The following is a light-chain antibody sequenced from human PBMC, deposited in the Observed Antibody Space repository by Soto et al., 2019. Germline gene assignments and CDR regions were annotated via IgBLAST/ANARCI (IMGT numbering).Light chain of an antibody. J-gene: IGKJ3*01. CDR3: QQYGSSPS. CDR2: GAS. V-gene: IGKV3-20*01. Sequence: EIVLTQSPGTLSLSPGERATLSCRASQSVSSSYLAWYQQKPGQAPRLLIYGASSRATGIPDRFSGSGSGTDFTITISRLAHEDFAVYYCQQYGSSPSFGPGTKVDIK. CDR1: QSVSSSY.